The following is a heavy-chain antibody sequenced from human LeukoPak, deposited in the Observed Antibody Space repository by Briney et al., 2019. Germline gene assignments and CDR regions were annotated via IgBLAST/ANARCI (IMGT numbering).Heavy chain of an antibody. CDR2: IYTSGST. V-gene: IGHV4-4*07. Sequence: SETLSLTCTVSGGSISSYYWSWIRQPAGKGLERIGRIYTSGSTNYNPSLKSRVTMSVDTSKNQFSLKLSSVTAADTAVYYCARSGGRIVGATVVFDPWGQGTLVTVSS. CDR1: GGSISSYY. D-gene: IGHD1-26*01. CDR3: ARSGGRIVGATVVFDP. J-gene: IGHJ5*02.